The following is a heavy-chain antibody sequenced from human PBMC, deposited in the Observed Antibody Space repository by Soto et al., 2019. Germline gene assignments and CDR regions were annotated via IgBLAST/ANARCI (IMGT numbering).Heavy chain of an antibody. V-gene: IGHV3-7*01. J-gene: IGHJ4*02. CDR3: ARGGQQLDFDY. CDR1: GFSFSSYW. CDR2: IKHDGSEK. D-gene: IGHD6-13*01. Sequence: GGSLRLSCAASGFSFSSYWMHWVRQSPGKGLEWVANIKHDGSEKYYLDSVKGRFTISRDNAKSSLYLQMNSLRDEDTAVYYCARGGQQLDFDYWGQGT.